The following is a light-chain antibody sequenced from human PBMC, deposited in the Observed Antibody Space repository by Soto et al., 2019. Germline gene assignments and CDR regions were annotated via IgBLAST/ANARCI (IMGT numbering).Light chain of an antibody. J-gene: IGLJ1*01. V-gene: IGLV2-14*01. Sequence: QTPRRQPASVRGSPGQAITISCTPTMSDVGNYKYVSRYQQHQGKAPKLMIYEVSNRPSGVSNRFSGYKYGNTASLTISGLQAQDETDYYCFSYASSGTYVFGTGTKVTV. CDR3: FSYASSGTYV. CDR1: MSDVGNYKY. CDR2: EVS.